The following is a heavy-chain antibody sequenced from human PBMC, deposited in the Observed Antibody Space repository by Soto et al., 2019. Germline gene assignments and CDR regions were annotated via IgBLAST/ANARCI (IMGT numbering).Heavy chain of an antibody. Sequence: EVQLVESGGGLVQPGGSLRLSCAASGFTFSNAWMNWVRQAPGKGLEWVGRIKSKTDGGTTDYAAPVKGRFTISRDDSTNTLYLQMNSLKTEDTAVYYCTTGGGDYDYYYGMDVWGQGTTVTVSS. V-gene: IGHV3-15*07. J-gene: IGHJ6*02. CDR3: TTGGGDYDYYYGMDV. CDR1: GFTFSNAW. D-gene: IGHD4-17*01. CDR2: IKSKTDGGTT.